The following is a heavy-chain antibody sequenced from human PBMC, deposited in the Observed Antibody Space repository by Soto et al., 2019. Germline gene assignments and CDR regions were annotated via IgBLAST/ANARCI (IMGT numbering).Heavy chain of an antibody. D-gene: IGHD3-22*01. CDR2: ISSNGGST. CDR1: GFTFSSYA. Sequence: GGSLRLSCSASGFTFSSYAMHWVRQAPGKGLEYVSAISSNGGSTYYADSVKGRFTISRDNSKNTLYLQMSSLRAEDTAVYYCVKEGYYYDGGGYYFGWLAPWGQGTLVTVS. J-gene: IGHJ5*02. V-gene: IGHV3-64D*06. CDR3: VKEGYYYDGGGYYFGWLAP.